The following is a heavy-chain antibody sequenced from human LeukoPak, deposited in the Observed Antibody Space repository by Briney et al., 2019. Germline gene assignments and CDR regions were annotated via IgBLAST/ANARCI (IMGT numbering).Heavy chain of an antibody. CDR3: ARVYYSSSYDYWYFDL. Sequence: SETLSLTCAVYGGSFSGYSWSWIRQPPGEGLEWIGEINESETTNYKSSLKSRVTISVDTSKNQFSLKLTSVTAADTAVYYCARVYYSSSYDYWYFDLWGRGTLVTVSS. CDR1: GGSFSGYS. V-gene: IGHV4-34*01. D-gene: IGHD6-13*01. J-gene: IGHJ2*01. CDR2: INESETT.